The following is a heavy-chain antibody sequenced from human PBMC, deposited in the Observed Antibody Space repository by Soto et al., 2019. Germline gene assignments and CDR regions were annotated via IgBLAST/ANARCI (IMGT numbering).Heavy chain of an antibody. D-gene: IGHD4-17*01. V-gene: IGHV3-23*01. CDR2: ISGSGGST. J-gene: IGHJ4*02. Sequence: EVQLLESGGGLVQPGGSLRLSCAASGFTFSSYAMSWVRQAPGKGLEWVSAISGSGGSTYYPDSVKCRFTISRDNSNHTLYLQMNRLRAVDTAVYYCAKDLAPYGDYVPFDYWGQGTLVTVSS. CDR3: AKDLAPYGDYVPFDY. CDR1: GFTFSSYA.